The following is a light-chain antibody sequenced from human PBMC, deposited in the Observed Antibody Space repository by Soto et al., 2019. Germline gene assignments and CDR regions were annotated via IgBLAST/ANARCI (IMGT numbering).Light chain of an antibody. Sequence: ETVLTQSQATLSLSPGDRATLSCRASQSVSVYLAWYQHKPGQAPRLLIYDASNRAAGIPARFSGSGSGTDFTLTISSLEPEDFALYYCQQRRYWPLTFGGGTKVEIK. CDR3: QQRRYWPLT. CDR2: DAS. J-gene: IGKJ4*01. V-gene: IGKV3-11*01. CDR1: QSVSVY.